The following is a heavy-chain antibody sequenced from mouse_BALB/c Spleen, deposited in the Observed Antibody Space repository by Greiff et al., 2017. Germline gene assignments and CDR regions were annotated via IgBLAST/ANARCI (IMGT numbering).Heavy chain of an antibody. J-gene: IGHJ2*01. Sequence: LVKTGASVKISCKASGYSFTGYYMHWVKQSHGKSLEWIGYISCYNGATSYNQKFKGKATFTVDTSSSTAYMQFNSLTSEDSAVYYCARGDYYGSNYFDYWGQGTTLTVSS. V-gene: IGHV1S34*01. CDR3: ARGDYYGSNYFDY. CDR2: ISCYNGAT. CDR1: GYSFTGYY. D-gene: IGHD1-1*01.